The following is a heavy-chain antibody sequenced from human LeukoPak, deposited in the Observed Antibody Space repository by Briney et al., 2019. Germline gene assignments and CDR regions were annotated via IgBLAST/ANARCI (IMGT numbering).Heavy chain of an antibody. CDR3: ARDLREYCSSTSCHDGGFYYYHGMDV. V-gene: IGHV4-30-4*01. J-gene: IGHJ6*02. CDR1: GGSISSGDYY. D-gene: IGHD2-2*01. CDR2: IYYSGST. Sequence: PSQTLSLTCTVSGGSISSGDYYWSWIRQPPGKGLEWIGYIYYSGSTYYNPSLKSRVTISVDTSKNQFSLKLSSVTAADTAVYYCARDLREYCSSTSCHDGGFYYYHGMDVWGQGTTVTVSS.